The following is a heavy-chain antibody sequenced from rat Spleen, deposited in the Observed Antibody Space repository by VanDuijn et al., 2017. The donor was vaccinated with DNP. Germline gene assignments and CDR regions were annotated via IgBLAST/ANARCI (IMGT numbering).Heavy chain of an antibody. CDR2: ISYDGSST. J-gene: IGHJ2*01. Sequence: EVQLVESGGGLVQPGNSLKLSCAASGFTFSDYAMAWVRQSPKKGLEWVATISYDGSSTVYRGSVKGRFTISRDNAESTLYLQMNSLRSEDTATYYCARLHTTGITFDYWGHGVMVTVSS. CDR3: ARLHTTGITFDY. V-gene: IGHV5-17*01. D-gene: IGHD1-9*01. CDR1: GFTFSDYA.